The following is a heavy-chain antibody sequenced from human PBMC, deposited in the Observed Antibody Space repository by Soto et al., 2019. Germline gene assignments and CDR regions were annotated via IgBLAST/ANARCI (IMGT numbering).Heavy chain of an antibody. D-gene: IGHD3-10*01. CDR1: GFTFSSYA. V-gene: IGHV3-23*01. J-gene: IGHJ4*02. Sequence: GGSLRLSCAASGFTFSSYAMSWVRQAPGKGLEWVSAISGSGGSTYYADSVKGRFTISRDNSKNTLYLQMNSLRAEDTAVNYCAKDMLVRGVYYFYYWGQGTLVTVSS. CDR2: ISGSGGST. CDR3: AKDMLVRGVYYFYY.